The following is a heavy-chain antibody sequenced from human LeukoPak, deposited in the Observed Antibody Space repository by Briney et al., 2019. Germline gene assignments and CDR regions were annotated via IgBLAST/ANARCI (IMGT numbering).Heavy chain of an antibody. Sequence: ASVKVSCKASGYTFTGYYLHWVRQAPRQGLEWMGWISPNSGETNSAQKFQGRVTMIRDTSISTAYMELSRLTSDDTAVYYCARAPGAGTYLDYWGQGTLVTVSS. CDR2: ISPNSGET. V-gene: IGHV1-2*02. D-gene: IGHD1-26*01. CDR1: GYTFTGYY. J-gene: IGHJ4*02. CDR3: ARAPGAGTYLDY.